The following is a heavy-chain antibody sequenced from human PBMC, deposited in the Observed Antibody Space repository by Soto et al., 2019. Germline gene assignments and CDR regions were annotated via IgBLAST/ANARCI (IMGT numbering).Heavy chain of an antibody. D-gene: IGHD6-6*01. CDR3: ARDSGKYSSSSGYGY. CDR1: GFSFSDYA. V-gene: IGHV3-30-3*01. CDR2: ISFEGTYK. J-gene: IGHJ4*01. Sequence: LRLSCAASGFSFSDYALNWVRQAPGKGLEWVALISFEGTYKYYADSVKGRFTISRDNSKKTVYLQMNSLRLEDTAVYYCARDSGKYSSSSGYGYWGHGTRVTVSS.